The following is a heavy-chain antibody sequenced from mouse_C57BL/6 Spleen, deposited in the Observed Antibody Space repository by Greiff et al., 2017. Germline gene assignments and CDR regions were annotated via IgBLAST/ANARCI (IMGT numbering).Heavy chain of an antibody. J-gene: IGHJ3*01. CDR2: ISSGSSTI. CDR1: GFTFSDYG. V-gene: IGHV5-17*01. D-gene: IGHD1-1*01. Sequence: EVKLVESGGGLVKPGGSLTLSCAASGFTFSDYGMHWVRQAPETGLGRVAYISSGSSTIYSADTAKGRFTTSRDNAKNTLCLQMTSLRSEDTAMDCCARRDYGSSSWFAYWGQGALVTVSA. CDR3: ARRDYGSSSWFAY.